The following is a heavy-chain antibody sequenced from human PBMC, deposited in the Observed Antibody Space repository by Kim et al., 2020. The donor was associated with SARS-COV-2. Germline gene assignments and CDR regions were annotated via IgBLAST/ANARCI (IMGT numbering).Heavy chain of an antibody. CDR1: GYSFTTYG. CDR3: GRDYHGGSGYHRALDI. Sequence: ASVKVSCKASGYSFTTYGITWVRQAPGQGLEWMGWISPYSGNTNFAQKFQGRISLTTDTSTRTAYMELRSLRSDDTAVFYCGRDYHGGSGYHRALDIWGQGTRVTVSS. CDR2: ISPYSGNT. J-gene: IGHJ3*02. D-gene: IGHD3-22*01. V-gene: IGHV1-18*01.